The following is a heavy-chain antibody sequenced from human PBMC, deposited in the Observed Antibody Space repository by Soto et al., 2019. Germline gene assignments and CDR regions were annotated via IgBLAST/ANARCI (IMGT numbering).Heavy chain of an antibody. Sequence: ASVKVSCKASGYTFTGCYIHWVRQAPGQGLEWMGWINPNSGGTNYAQKFQGRVTMTRDTSISTAYMELSRLRSDDTAVYYCARDAYSGYETLDYWGQVTLVTVAS. D-gene: IGHD5-12*01. CDR1: GYTFTGCY. CDR2: INPNSGGT. J-gene: IGHJ4*02. CDR3: ARDAYSGYETLDY. V-gene: IGHV1-2*02.